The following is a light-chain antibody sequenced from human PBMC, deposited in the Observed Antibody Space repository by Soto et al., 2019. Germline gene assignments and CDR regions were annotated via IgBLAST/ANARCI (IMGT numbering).Light chain of an antibody. CDR2: DAS. V-gene: IGKV3-11*01. CDR3: QQRSNWPST. J-gene: IGKJ4*01. Sequence: EIVLTQSPATLSLSPGERAALSCRASQSVSSYLAWYQQKPGQAPRLLIYDASKRADGIPARFSGSGSGTDFTLTISSLEPEDFAVYYCQQRSNWPSTFGGGTKVEIK. CDR1: QSVSSY.